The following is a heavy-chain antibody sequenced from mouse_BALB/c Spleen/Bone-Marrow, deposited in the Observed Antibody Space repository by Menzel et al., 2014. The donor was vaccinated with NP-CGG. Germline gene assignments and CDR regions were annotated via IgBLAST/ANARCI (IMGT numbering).Heavy chain of an antibody. CDR3: ARWLLPYGLDY. CDR2: IDPANGNT. CDR1: GFNIKDTY. Sequence: VQLKESGAELVKPGASVKLSCTASGFNIKDTYMHWVKQRPEQGLEWIGRIDPANGNTKNDPKFQGKATITADTSSNTAYLQLSSLTSEDTAVYYCARWLLPYGLDYWGQGTSVTVSS. D-gene: IGHD2-3*01. J-gene: IGHJ4*01. V-gene: IGHV14-3*02.